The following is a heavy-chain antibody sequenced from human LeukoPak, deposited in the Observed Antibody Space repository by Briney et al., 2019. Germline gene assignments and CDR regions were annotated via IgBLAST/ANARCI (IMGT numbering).Heavy chain of an antibody. V-gene: IGHV3-33*01. D-gene: IGHD5-18*01. CDR1: GFTFSSYG. CDR3: ARAPEYSYGDY. CDR2: IWYDGSNK. J-gene: IGHJ4*02. Sequence: GGSLRLPCAASGFTFSSYGMHWVRQAPGKGLEWVAVIWYDGSNKYYADSVKGRFTISRDNSKNTLYLQMNSLRAEDTAVYYCARAPEYSYGDYWGQGTLVTVSS.